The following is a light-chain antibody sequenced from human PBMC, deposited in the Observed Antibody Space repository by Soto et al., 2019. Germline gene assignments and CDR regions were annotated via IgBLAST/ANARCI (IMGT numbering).Light chain of an antibody. CDR2: LGS. Sequence: DIVMTQSPLSLPVTPGEPASISCRSSQSLLHSNGYNYLDWYLQKPGQSPQLLIYLGSNRASGDPDRFSGSGSGTDFTLKISRVEAEDVGVYYCMQALQTPPWTFGQGPKVEIK. CDR3: MQALQTPPWT. J-gene: IGKJ1*01. V-gene: IGKV2-28*01. CDR1: QSLLHSNGYNY.